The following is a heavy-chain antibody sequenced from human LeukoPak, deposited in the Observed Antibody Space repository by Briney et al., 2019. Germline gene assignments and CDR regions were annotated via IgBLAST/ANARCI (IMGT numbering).Heavy chain of an antibody. Sequence: SQTLSPTCAVSGGSISSGGYSWSWIRQPPGKGLEWIGYIYHSGSTYYNPSLKSRVTISVDRSKNQFSLKLSSVTAADTAVYYCARAAPSSGFDYWGQGTLVTVSS. V-gene: IGHV4-30-2*01. D-gene: IGHD3-22*01. CDR3: ARAAPSSGFDY. J-gene: IGHJ4*02. CDR2: IYHSGST. CDR1: GGSISSGGYS.